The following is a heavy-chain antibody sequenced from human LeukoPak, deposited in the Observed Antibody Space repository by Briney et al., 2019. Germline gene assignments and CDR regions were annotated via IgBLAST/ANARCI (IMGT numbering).Heavy chain of an antibody. CDR1: GFTFNAFG. CDR3: ARLRTGGEKAFDY. J-gene: IGHJ4*02. Sequence: GGSLRLSCAASGFTFNAFGMNWVRQAPGKGLEWVSYIGTTSGAIYYADSAKGRFTISRDSAKNSLYLQMNSLRAEDTAVYYCARLRTGGEKAFDYGGQGPLVTVSS. CDR2: IGTTSGAI. D-gene: IGHD3-16*01. V-gene: IGHV3-48*01.